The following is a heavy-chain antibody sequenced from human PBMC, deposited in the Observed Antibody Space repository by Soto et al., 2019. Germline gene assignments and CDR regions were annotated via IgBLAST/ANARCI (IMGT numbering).Heavy chain of an antibody. Sequence: PSAPLSLACTVSVCSISSSSYFWAWIRRPPGKGLEWIGSIDFRGTTYTNPSLESRVTISVDTSKNHFSLKLDSVTAADTALYYCSRRAPEGFDPWGRGTLVTVSS. CDR1: VCSISSSSYF. J-gene: IGHJ5*02. CDR3: SRRAPEGFDP. V-gene: IGHV4-39*02. CDR2: IDFRGTT.